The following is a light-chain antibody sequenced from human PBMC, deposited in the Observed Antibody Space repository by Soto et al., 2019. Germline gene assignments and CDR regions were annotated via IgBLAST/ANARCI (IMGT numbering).Light chain of an antibody. CDR2: DAS. CDR3: QQYNHWPSIT. V-gene: IGKV1-5*01. Sequence: DIQMTQSPSTLSASVGDRVTITCRASQSLSSWLAWYQQKPGKAPKLLIYDASSLESGVPSRFSGSGSGTEFTLTISSLQSEDFAVYSCQQYNHWPSITFGQGTRLEFK. J-gene: IGKJ5*01. CDR1: QSLSSW.